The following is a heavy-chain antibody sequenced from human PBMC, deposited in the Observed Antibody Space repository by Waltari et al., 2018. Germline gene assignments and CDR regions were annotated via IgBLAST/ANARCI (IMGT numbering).Heavy chain of an antibody. D-gene: IGHD6-6*01. CDR3: ARAVIAARIFDY. Sequence: VQLQQWGAGLLKPSETLSLTCAVYGGSFSGYYWSWIRQPPGKGLEWIGEINHSGSTNYNPSLKSRVTISVDTSKNQFSLKLSSVTAADTAVYYCARAVIAARIFDYWGQGTLVTVSS. V-gene: IGHV4-34*01. J-gene: IGHJ4*02. CDR1: GGSFSGYY. CDR2: INHSGST.